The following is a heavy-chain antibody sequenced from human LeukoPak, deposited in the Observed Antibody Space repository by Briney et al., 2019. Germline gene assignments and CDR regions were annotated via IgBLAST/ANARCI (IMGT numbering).Heavy chain of an antibody. CDR1: GGTFSNNA. V-gene: IGHV1-69*13. J-gene: IGHJ5*02. Sequence: SVKVSCKASGGTFSNNAISWVRQAPGQGREWMGGIIPMLGTANYAQKFQGRVTITADESTSTAYMELSSLRSEDTAVYYCARDARRRYCSSTSCYWGWFDPWGQGTLVTVSS. D-gene: IGHD2-2*01. CDR3: ARDARRRYCSSTSCYWGWFDP. CDR2: IIPMLGTA.